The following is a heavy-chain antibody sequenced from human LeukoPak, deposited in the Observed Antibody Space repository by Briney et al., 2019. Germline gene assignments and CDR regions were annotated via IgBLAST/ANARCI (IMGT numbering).Heavy chain of an antibody. D-gene: IGHD3-10*01. CDR1: GYTLPELS. J-gene: IGHJ4*02. Sequence: ASVTVSCKVSGYTLPELSMHWVRQAPAKGVEWMGGFDPEDGETIYAQKFQGRVTMTEDTSTDTAYMELSSLRSEDTAGYYCATGKVPLITMVRGVNRYFDYWGQGTLVTVSS. CDR2: FDPEDGET. CDR3: ATGKVPLITMVRGVNRYFDY. V-gene: IGHV1-24*01.